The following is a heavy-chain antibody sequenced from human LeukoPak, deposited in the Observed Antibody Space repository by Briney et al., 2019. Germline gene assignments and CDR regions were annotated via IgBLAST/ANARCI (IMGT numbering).Heavy chain of an antibody. Sequence: PSETLSLTCAVSGGSISSGGYSWSWIRQPPGKGLEWIGYIYHSGSTNYNPSLKSRVTISVDTSKNQFSLKLSSVTAADTAVYYCARDRPSYSSGWYRGMDVWGQGTTVTVSS. V-gene: IGHV4-30-2*01. CDR1: GGSISSGGYS. D-gene: IGHD6-19*01. J-gene: IGHJ6*02. CDR3: ARDRPSYSSGWYRGMDV. CDR2: IYHSGST.